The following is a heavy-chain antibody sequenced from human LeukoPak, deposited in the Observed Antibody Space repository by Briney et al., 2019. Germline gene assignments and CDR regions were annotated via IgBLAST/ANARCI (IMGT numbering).Heavy chain of an antibody. CDR1: GFTFSSYG. Sequence: GSLRLSCAASGFTFSSYGMHWVRQAPGKGLEWVAVIWYDGSNKYYADSVKGRFTISRDNSKNTLYLQMSSLRAEDTAVYYCASHDSSGYYRSAEYFQHWGQGTLVTVSS. D-gene: IGHD3-22*01. J-gene: IGHJ1*01. CDR3: ASHDSSGYYRSAEYFQH. CDR2: IWYDGSNK. V-gene: IGHV3-33*01.